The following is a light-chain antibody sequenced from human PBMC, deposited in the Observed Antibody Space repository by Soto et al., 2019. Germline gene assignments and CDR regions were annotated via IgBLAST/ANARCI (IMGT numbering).Light chain of an antibody. V-gene: IGKV3-20*01. CDR2: GAS. J-gene: IGKJ2*01. CDR1: QSVSSSY. Sequence: EIVLTQSPGTLSLSPGERATLSCRASQSVSSSYLAWYQQKPGQAPRLLIYGASIRATGIPDRFSGSGAGTDCTLTISRLEPEDFAVYYYQQYDSSPPYTFGQGTKVEIK. CDR3: QQYDSSPPYT.